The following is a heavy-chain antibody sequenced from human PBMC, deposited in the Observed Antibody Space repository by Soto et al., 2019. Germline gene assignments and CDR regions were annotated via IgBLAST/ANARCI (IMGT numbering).Heavy chain of an antibody. J-gene: IGHJ5*02. CDR3: ARSSWNHNINWFDP. Sequence: GASVKVSCKASGYTFTSYGISWVRQAPGQGLEWKGWISAYNGNTNYARKLQGRVTMTTDTSTSTAYMELRSLRSDDTAVYYCARSSWNHNINWFDPWGQGTLVTVSS. D-gene: IGHD1-1*01. CDR1: GYTFTSYG. CDR2: ISAYNGNT. V-gene: IGHV1-18*04.